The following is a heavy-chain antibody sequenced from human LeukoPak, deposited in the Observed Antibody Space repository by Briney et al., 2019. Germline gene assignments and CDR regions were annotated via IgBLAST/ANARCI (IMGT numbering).Heavy chain of an antibody. Sequence: PGGSLRLSCAASGFTVSSNYMSWVRQAPGKGLEWVSVIYSGGSTYYADSVKGRFTISRDNSKNTLYLQMNSLRAEDTAVYYCARSIQLWLRSEYYFDYWGQGTLVTVSS. D-gene: IGHD5-18*01. V-gene: IGHV3-53*01. CDR1: GFTVSSNY. J-gene: IGHJ4*02. CDR3: ARSIQLWLRSEYYFDY. CDR2: IYSGGST.